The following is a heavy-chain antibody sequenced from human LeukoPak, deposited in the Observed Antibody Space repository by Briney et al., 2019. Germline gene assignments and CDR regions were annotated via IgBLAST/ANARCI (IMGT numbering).Heavy chain of an antibody. CDR1: GFTFSSYS. V-gene: IGHV3-21*01. CDR3: ARDSGVGACLFCSAFDL. J-gene: IGHJ3*01. Sequence: GGSLRLSCAASGFTFSSYSMNWVRQAPGKGLEWVSSISSSSSYIYYADSVKGRFTISRDNAKNSLYLQMNSLRAEDTAVYYCARDSGVGACLFCSAFDLWGQGTMVTVSS. CDR2: ISSSSSYI. D-gene: IGHD1-26*01.